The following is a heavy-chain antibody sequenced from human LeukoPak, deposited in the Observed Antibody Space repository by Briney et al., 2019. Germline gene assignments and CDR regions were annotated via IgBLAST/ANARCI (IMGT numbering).Heavy chain of an antibody. Sequence: GGSLRLSCAASGFTFDDYALHWVRQVPGKGLEWVSLISGNGGNTYYADSVKGRFTISRDNSKNSLYLQMNSLRTEDTALYYCAKDISNWNSRHFDYWGQGTLVTVSS. CDR2: ISGNGGNT. CDR3: AKDISNWNSRHFDY. D-gene: IGHD1-7*01. V-gene: IGHV3-43*02. J-gene: IGHJ4*02. CDR1: GFTFDDYA.